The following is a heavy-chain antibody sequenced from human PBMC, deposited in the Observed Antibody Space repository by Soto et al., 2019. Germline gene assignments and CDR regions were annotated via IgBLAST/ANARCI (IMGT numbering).Heavy chain of an antibody. Sequence: QVQLVESGGGVVQPGRSLRLSCAASGFTFSSYAMHWVRQAPGKGLEWMAVISYDGSNKYYADSVKGRFTISRDNSKNTLYLQMNSLRAEDTAVYYCARATDRYCSGGSCLSYYGMDVWGQGTTVTVSS. J-gene: IGHJ6*02. D-gene: IGHD2-15*01. CDR1: GFTFSSYA. V-gene: IGHV3-30-3*01. CDR2: ISYDGSNK. CDR3: ARATDRYCSGGSCLSYYGMDV.